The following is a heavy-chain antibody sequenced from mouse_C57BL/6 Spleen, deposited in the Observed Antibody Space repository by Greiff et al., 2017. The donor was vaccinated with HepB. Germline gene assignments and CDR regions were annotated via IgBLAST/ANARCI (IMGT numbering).Heavy chain of an antibody. Sequence: EVMLVESGEGLVKPGGSLKLSCAASGFTFSSYAMSWVRQTPEKRLEWVAYISSGGDYIYYADTVKGRFTLSRDNARNTLYLQMSSLKSEDTAMYYCTRDRWDSSGLGDYFDYWGQGTTLTVSS. J-gene: IGHJ2*01. CDR3: TRDRWDSSGLGDYFDY. CDR2: ISSGGDYI. D-gene: IGHD3-2*02. CDR1: GFTFSSYA. V-gene: IGHV5-9-1*02.